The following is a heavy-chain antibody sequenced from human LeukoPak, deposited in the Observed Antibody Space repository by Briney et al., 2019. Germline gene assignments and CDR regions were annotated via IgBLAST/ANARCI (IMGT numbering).Heavy chain of an antibody. Sequence: GTLSLTCAVSGGSISSKNWWGWVRQAPGKGLEWVSAISGSGGSTYYADSVKGRFTISRDNSKNTLYLQMNSLRAEDTAVYYCAKVRGAHYFDYWGQGTLVTVSS. CDR1: GGSISSKN. CDR3: AKVRGAHYFDY. V-gene: IGHV3-23*01. J-gene: IGHJ4*02. CDR2: ISGSGGST.